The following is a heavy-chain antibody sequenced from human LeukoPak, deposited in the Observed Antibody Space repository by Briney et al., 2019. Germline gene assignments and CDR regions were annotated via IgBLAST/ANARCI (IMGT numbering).Heavy chain of an antibody. J-gene: IGHJ4*02. CDR3: ARGMDYDILAGPPDY. CDR1: EFTFSSYA. V-gene: IGHV3-30*04. Sequence: GGSLRLSCAASEFTFSSYAMHWVRQAPDKGLEWVALISYDGGNKEYADSVKGRFTISRDNSKNSLYLQMNSLRGEGTAVYYCARGMDYDILAGPPDYWGQGTLVTVSS. D-gene: IGHD3-9*01. CDR2: ISYDGGNK.